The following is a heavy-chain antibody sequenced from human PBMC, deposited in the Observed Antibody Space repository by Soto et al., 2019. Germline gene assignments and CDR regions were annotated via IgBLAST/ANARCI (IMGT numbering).Heavy chain of an antibody. CDR1: GFTFSSYA. CDR3: VKDGPVEMATIRPHWYFDL. V-gene: IGHV3-64D*08. D-gene: IGHD5-12*01. J-gene: IGHJ2*01. CDR2: ISSNGGST. Sequence: GGSLRLSCSASGFTFSSYAMHWVRQAPGKGLEYVSAISSNGGSTYYADSVKGRFTISRDNSKNTLYLQMSSLRAEDTAVYYCVKDGPVEMATIRPHWYFDLWGRGTLVTVSS.